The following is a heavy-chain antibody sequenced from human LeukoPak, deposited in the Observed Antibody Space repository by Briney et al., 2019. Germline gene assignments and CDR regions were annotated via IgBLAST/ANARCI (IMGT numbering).Heavy chain of an antibody. CDR2: ISASGDNT. CDR1: GFKIGDYF. CDR3: AREVVTAIPYDY. J-gene: IGHJ4*02. D-gene: IGHD2-21*02. V-gene: IGHV3-23*01. Sequence: SGGSLRLSCAASGFKIGDYFMSWIRQSPEKGLQWVSAISASGDNTYYADSVKGRFTISRDNSKNTLYLQMNSLRAEDTAVYYCAREVVTAIPYDYWGQGTLVTVSS.